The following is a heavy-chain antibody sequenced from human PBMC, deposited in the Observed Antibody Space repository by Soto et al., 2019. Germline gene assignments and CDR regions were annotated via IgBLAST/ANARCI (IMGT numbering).Heavy chain of an antibody. CDR3: VRDRGAVWGNYRKRAPRFDS. J-gene: IGHJ4*02. CDR1: GDSISTDY. V-gene: IGHV4-59*08. D-gene: IGHD3-16*02. Sequence: SETLSLTCTVSGDSISTDYWSWIRQSPGKGLEWIGFIYYGGSTNYNPSLKSRVTISVDTPKNQFSLILTSVTAADTAIYYCVRDRGAVWGNYRKRAPRFDSWGQGTPVTVSS. CDR2: IYYGGST.